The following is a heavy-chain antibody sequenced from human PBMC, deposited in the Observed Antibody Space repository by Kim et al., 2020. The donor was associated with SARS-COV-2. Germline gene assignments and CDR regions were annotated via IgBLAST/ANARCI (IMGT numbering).Heavy chain of an antibody. D-gene: IGHD2-2*01. CDR3: RGYCSSTSCYQFDP. CDR1: GGSISSGGYY. CDR2: IYYSGST. J-gene: IGHJ5*02. V-gene: IGHV4-31*03. Sequence: TLSLTCTVSGGSISSGGYYWSWIRQHPGKGLEWIGYIYYSGSTYYNPSLKSRVTISVDTSKNQFSLKLSSVTAADTAVYYCRGYCSSTSCYQFDPWGQGTLVTVSS.